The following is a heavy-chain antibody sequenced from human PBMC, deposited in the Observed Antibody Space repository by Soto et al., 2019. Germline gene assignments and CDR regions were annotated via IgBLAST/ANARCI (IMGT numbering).Heavy chain of an antibody. CDR1: GGSISSSSYY. CDR3: ARVVNWPPLYSTQVYYYYYYYMDV. CDR2: IYYSGST. Sequence: PLETLSLTCTVSGGSISSSSYYWGWIRQPPGKGLEWIGSIYYSGSTYYNPSLKSRVTISVDTSKNQFSLKLSSVTAADTAVYYCARVVNWPPLYSTQVYYYYYYYMDVWGKGTTVTVSS. J-gene: IGHJ6*03. V-gene: IGHV4-39*07. D-gene: IGHD4-4*01.